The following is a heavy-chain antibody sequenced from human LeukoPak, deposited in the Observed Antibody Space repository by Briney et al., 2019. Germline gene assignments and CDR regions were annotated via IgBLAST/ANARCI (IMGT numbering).Heavy chain of an antibody. J-gene: IGHJ4*02. D-gene: IGHD2-15*01. CDR3: ARGYCSGRSCYMWYSDY. Sequence: GGSLRLSCAASGINFSGYSMHWVRQAPGKGLEWVSYVSSSSSAIYYADSVKGRFTISRDNAKNSLYLQMNSLTDDDTAVYYCARGYCSGRSCYMWYSDYWGQGTLVTVSS. CDR1: GINFSGYS. CDR2: VSSSSSAI. V-gene: IGHV3-48*02.